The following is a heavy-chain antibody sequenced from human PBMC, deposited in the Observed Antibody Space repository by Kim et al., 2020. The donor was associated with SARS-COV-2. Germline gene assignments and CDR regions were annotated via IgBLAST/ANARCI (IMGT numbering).Heavy chain of an antibody. D-gene: IGHD5-12*01. V-gene: IGHV3-53*04. CDR3: AREVVATLGTNWFDP. Sequence: ADSVKGRFTISTHSSQKTLYLQMDSLRPEDTAVYYCAREVVATLGTNWFDPWGQGTPVTVSS. J-gene: IGHJ5*02.